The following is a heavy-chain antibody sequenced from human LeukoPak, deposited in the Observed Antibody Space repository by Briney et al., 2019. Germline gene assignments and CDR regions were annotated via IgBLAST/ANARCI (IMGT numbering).Heavy chain of an antibody. D-gene: IGHD3-3*01. V-gene: IGHV1-69*13. J-gene: IGHJ5*02. CDR2: IIPIFGTA. CDR3: ARAQTYYDFWSGLDNWFDP. Sequence: SVKVSCKASGGTFSSYAISWVRQAPGQGLEWMGGIIPIFGTANYARKFQGRVTITADESTSTAYMELSRLRSDDTAVYYCARAQTYYDFWSGLDNWFDPWGQGTLVTVSP. CDR1: GGTFSSYA.